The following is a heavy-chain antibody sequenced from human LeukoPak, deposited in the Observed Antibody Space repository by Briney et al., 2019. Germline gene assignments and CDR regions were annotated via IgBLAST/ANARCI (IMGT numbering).Heavy chain of an antibody. V-gene: IGHV4-61*01. CDR1: GGSFSSGTCY. CDR3: ARDYCSSTTCYDSYYYGMDV. D-gene: IGHD2-2*01. Sequence: PSETLSLTCTVSGGSFSSGTCYWSWIRQPPGKGLEWIGYISYTGNTNYNPSLKSRVTISVDTSKNQFSLKLSSVTAADTAVYYCARDYCSSTTCYDSYYYGMDVWGQGTTVTVSS. J-gene: IGHJ6*02. CDR2: ISYTGNT.